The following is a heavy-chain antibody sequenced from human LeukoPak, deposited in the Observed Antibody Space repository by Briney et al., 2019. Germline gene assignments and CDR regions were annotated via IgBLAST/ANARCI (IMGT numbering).Heavy chain of an antibody. CDR1: GYSFTSYR. J-gene: IGHJ5*02. CDR3: VRRDITSRYVVWFDP. Sequence: GESLEISCKGSGYSFTSYRIGWVRQMPGKGLELMGIIYPGDSDTRYSPSFQGQVTISADKSINTAYLQWSSLKASDTAIYYCVRRDITSRYVVWFDPWGQGTPVTVSS. CDR2: IYPGDSDT. V-gene: IGHV5-51*01. D-gene: IGHD2-2*01.